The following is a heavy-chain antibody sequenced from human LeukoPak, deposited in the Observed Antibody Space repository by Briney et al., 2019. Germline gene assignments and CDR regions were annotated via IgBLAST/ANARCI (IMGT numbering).Heavy chain of an antibody. J-gene: IGHJ4*02. CDR1: GGSISGHY. V-gene: IGHV4-59*11. CDR2: IHDSGST. Sequence: SETLSLTCTVSGGSISGHYWNWIRQPPGRGLEWIGNIHDSGSTNYNPSLKSRVTISVDTSKNQSSLKLSSVTAADTAMYYCVSQGFWGQGTLVTVSS. CDR3: VSQGF.